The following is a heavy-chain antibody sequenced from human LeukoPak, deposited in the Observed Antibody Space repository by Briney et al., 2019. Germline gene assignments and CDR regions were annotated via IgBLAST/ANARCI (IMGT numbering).Heavy chain of an antibody. Sequence: ASVKVSCKTSGYTFTTYGISWVRQAPGQGLEWMGWISGCDGSKNYAQKVQDRVTMTTDTSTSTAYMELRSLRSDDTAVYYCARDLYTRSPSFDYWGQGSVVTVSS. CDR2: ISGCDGSK. V-gene: IGHV1-18*01. J-gene: IGHJ4*02. CDR1: GYTFTTYG. CDR3: ARDLYTRSPSFDY. D-gene: IGHD6-6*01.